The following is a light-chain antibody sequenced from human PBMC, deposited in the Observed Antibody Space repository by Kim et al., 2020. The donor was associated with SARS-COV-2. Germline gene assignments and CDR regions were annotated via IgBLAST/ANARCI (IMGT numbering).Light chain of an antibody. V-gene: IGKV3D-20*02. CDR2: GAS. J-gene: IGKJ2*01. CDR3: QQRRNWPGT. Sequence: EIVLTQSPGTLSLSPGERATLSCRASQSVSSSYLAWYQQKPGQAPRLLIYGASSRATGIPDRFSGSGSGTDFTLTITSLEPEDFAVYYCQQRRNWPGTFGQGTKLEIK. CDR1: QSVSSSY.